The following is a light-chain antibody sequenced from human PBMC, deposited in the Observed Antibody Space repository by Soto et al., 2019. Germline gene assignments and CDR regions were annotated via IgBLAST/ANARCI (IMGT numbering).Light chain of an antibody. CDR3: QHYGDSSWT. V-gene: IGKV3-20*01. J-gene: IGKJ1*01. CDR2: GTS. Sequence: IVLTQAPGILSLSPGERATLSCRADKSVSDNLLTWFQQKPGQAPRLLIFGTSNRAPGIPDRFSGSGSGTDFTLSISRLEPEDFAVYYCQHYGDSSWTFGQGTKVDIK. CDR1: KSVSDNL.